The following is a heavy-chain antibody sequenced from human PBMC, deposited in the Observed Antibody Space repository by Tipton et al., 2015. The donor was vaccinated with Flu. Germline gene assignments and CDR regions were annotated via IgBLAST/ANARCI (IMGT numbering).Heavy chain of an antibody. D-gene: IGHD2-8*02. CDR1: GESVSSDSVA. CDR3: ARSLHTSAGGQNWFDP. CDR2: TFYRSNWLT. V-gene: IGHV6-1*01. J-gene: IGHJ5*02. Sequence: GLVKPSQTLSLTCAISGESVSSDSVAWNWIRQSPSRGFEWLGRTFYRSNWLTSYAASLSGRITITADTSRNQLSLHLDSVTPDDAAVYYCARSLHTSAGGQNWFDPWGQGTLVTVSS.